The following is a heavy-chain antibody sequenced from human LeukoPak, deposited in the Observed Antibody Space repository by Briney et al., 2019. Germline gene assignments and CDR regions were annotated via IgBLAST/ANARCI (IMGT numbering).Heavy chain of an antibody. J-gene: IGHJ6*03. CDR3: AKLLPHYYDSSGYYGGLDYYYYMDV. CDR1: GFTFSSYA. V-gene: IGHV3-23*01. D-gene: IGHD3-22*01. Sequence: PGGSLRLSCAASGFTFSSYAMSWVRQAPGKGLEWVSAISGSGGSTYYADSVKGRFTISRDNSKNTLYLQMNSLRAEDTAVYYCAKLLPHYYDSSGYYGGLDYYYYMDVWGKGTTVTVSS. CDR2: ISGSGGST.